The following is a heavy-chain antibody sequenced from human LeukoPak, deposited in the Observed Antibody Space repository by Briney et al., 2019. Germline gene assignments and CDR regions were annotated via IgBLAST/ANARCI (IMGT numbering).Heavy chain of an antibody. CDR3: APNSGYSSGWFIG. D-gene: IGHD6-19*01. J-gene: IGHJ4*02. Sequence: ASVKVSCKASGYTFTAKYLHWVRQAPGQGREGMGWVKPNSGGRTYAQKFQGRVAMTSDTSINTAYMELETLTSDDTAVYYCAPNSGYSSGWFIGWGQGTLVIVSS. CDR1: GYTFTAKY. V-gene: IGHV1-2*02. CDR2: VKPNSGGR.